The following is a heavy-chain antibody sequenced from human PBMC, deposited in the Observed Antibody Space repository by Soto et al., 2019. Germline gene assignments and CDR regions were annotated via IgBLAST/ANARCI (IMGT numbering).Heavy chain of an antibody. V-gene: IGHV3-23*01. Sequence: EVQLLESGGGLVQPGGSLRLSCAASGFTFSSYAMNWVRQAPGKGLEWVSAITGSGGSTYSADSVKGRFTISRDNSKNTLYLKMNSLRAEDTAVYYCGKDLEWVRFYFDYWGQGTLVTVSS. CDR2: ITGSGGST. D-gene: IGHD5-12*01. CDR1: GFTFSSYA. J-gene: IGHJ4*02. CDR3: GKDLEWVRFYFDY.